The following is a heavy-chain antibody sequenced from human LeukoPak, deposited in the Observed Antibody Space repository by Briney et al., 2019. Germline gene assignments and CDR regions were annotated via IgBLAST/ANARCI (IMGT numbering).Heavy chain of an antibody. D-gene: IGHD2-8*01. Sequence: GASVKVSCKASGGTFSSYAISWVRQAPGQGLEWMGGIIPIFGTANYAQKFQGRVTITADESTSTAYMELSSLRSEGTAVYYCARAEDIVLMVSAFDYWGQGTLVTVSS. V-gene: IGHV1-69*13. CDR2: IIPIFGTA. J-gene: IGHJ4*02. CDR3: ARAEDIVLMVSAFDY. CDR1: GGTFSSYA.